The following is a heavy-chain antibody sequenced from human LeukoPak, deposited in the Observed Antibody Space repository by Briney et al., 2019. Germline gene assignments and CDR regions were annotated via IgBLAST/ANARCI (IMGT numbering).Heavy chain of an antibody. CDR1: GFTFSSYA. V-gene: IGHV3-9*01. D-gene: IGHD1-26*01. J-gene: IGHJ4*02. CDR3: AKDIGNSGSYDYFDY. CDR2: ISWNSGYI. Sequence: GRSLRLSCAASGFTFSSYAMHWVRQAPGKGLEWVSGISWNSGYIGYADSVKGRFTISRDNAKNSLYLQMNSLRAEDTALYYCAKDIGNSGSYDYFDYWGQGTLVTVSS.